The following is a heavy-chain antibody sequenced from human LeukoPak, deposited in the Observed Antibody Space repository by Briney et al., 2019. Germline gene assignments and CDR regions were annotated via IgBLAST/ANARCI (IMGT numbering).Heavy chain of an antibody. V-gene: IGHV3-74*01. CDR3: ATGSGLWSPDY. CDR1: GSTFSGSW. CDR2: INTDGSST. D-gene: IGHD5-18*01. Sequence: GGSLRLSCAASGSTFSGSWMHWVRRAPGKGLVWVSRINTDGSSTSHADPVKGRFTISRDNAKNRLYVQMNSLRVEDTAVYYCATGSGLWSPDYWGQGTLVTVSS. J-gene: IGHJ4*02.